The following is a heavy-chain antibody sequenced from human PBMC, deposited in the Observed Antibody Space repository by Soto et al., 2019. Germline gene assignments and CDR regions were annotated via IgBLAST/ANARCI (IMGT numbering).Heavy chain of an antibody. CDR2: INEAVDDT. CDR3: AKPLAHGIVRGTGIDS. CDR1: GFTFGSYA. V-gene: IGHV3-23*01. D-gene: IGHD1-26*01. Sequence: EVQLLESGGGLVQPGGSLRLSCEASGFTFGSYAMKWVRQAPGNGLEWVSSINEAVDDTYYANSVRGRFTISRDNSKNTLNLQMNSLRAEDTATDYCAKPLAHGIVRGTGIDSWGQGTLVTVSS. J-gene: IGHJ4*02.